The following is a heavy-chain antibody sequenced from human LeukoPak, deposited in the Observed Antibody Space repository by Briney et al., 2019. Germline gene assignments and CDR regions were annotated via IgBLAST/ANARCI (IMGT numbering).Heavy chain of an antibody. CDR1: GGTFTSYA. V-gene: IGHV1-69*05. J-gene: IGHJ4*02. CDR3: ARDRGIAVAGVFDY. CDR2: IIPIFGTA. D-gene: IGHD6-19*01. Sequence: SVKVSCKASGGTFTSYAISWVRQAPGQGLEWMGGIIPIFGTANYAQKFQGRVTITTDESTSTAYMELSSLRSEDTAVYYCARDRGIAVAGVFDYWGQGTLVTVSS.